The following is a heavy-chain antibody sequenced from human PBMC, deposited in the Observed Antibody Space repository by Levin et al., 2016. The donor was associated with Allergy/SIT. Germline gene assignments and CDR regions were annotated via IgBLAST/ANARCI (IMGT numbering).Heavy chain of an antibody. Sequence: SETLSLTCTVSGGSIKSYYWSWIRQPPGKGLEWIGYIYYSGSTNYNPSLKSRVTISVDTSKNQLSLKVSSVTAADTAVYYCARDIPGVDDVFDIWGQGTMVTVSS. V-gene: IGHV4-59*01. J-gene: IGHJ3*02. D-gene: IGHD3-10*01. CDR3: ARDIPGVDDVFDI. CDR2: IYYSGST. CDR1: GGSIKSYY.